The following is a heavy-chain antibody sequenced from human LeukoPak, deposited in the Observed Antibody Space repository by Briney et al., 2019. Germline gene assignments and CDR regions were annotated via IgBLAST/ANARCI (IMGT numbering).Heavy chain of an antibody. V-gene: IGHV1-8*01. J-gene: IGHJ4*02. D-gene: IGHD3-3*01. CDR2: MNPNSGNT. CDR3: ARSPLYGFWSGYYSEGVDY. Sequence: ASVKVSCKASGYTFTSYDINWVRQATGQGLEWMGWMNPNSGNTGYAQKFQGRVTMTRNTSISTAYMELSCLRSEDTAVYYCARSPLYGFWSGYYSEGVDYWGQGTLVTVSS. CDR1: GYTFTSYD.